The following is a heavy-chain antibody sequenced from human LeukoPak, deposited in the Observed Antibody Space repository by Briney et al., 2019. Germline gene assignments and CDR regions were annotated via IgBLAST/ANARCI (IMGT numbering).Heavy chain of an antibody. Sequence: SETLSLTCTVSGDSISSYNYFWGWIRQPPGKGLEWVGGIYYRGNTYYNPSLKSRVTLSADTSKNQFSLKVTSVTAADTAVYYCARASSGYYWDFDYWGQGALVTVSS. D-gene: IGHD3-22*01. V-gene: IGHV4-39*01. CDR2: IYYRGNT. CDR3: ARASSGYYWDFDY. J-gene: IGHJ4*02. CDR1: GDSISSYNYF.